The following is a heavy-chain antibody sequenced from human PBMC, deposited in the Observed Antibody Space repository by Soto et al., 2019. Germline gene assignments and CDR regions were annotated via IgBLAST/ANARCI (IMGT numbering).Heavy chain of an antibody. CDR2: IYWDDDK. CDR3: AHLSDYYYFDY. D-gene: IGHD3-22*01. J-gene: IGHJ4*02. V-gene: IGHV2-5*02. Sequence: QITLKESGPTLVKPTQTLTLTCTFSGLSLTTSGVGVGWIRQPPGKALEWLALIYWDDDKRYSPSLKGRLTIPNDTSKNQVVLTMTNIDPVDTATDYCAHLSDYYYFDYWGQGTLVTVSS. CDR1: GLSLTTSGVG.